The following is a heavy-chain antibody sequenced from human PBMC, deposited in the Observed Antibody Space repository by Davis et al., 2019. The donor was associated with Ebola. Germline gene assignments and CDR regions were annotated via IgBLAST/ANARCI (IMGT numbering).Heavy chain of an antibody. J-gene: IGHJ6*02. Sequence: ASVKVSCKASGYTFTSYGINWVRQAPGQGLEWMGWINPNSGGTNYAQKFQGWVTMTRDTSISTAYMELSRLRSDDTAVYYCAREPIAAAETNYYYYGMDVWGQGTTVTVSS. CDR3: AREPIAAAETNYYYYGMDV. V-gene: IGHV1-2*04. CDR2: INPNSGGT. D-gene: IGHD6-13*01. CDR1: GYTFTSYG.